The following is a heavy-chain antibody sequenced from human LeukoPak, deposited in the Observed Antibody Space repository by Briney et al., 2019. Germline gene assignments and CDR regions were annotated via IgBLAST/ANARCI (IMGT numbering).Heavy chain of an antibody. D-gene: IGHD1-14*01. V-gene: IGHV3-7*01. CDR1: GFTFSSYW. Sequence: GGSLRLPCAASGFTFSSYWMSWVRQAPGKGLEWVANIKQDGSEKYYVDSVKGRFTISRDSAKNSLYLQMNSLRAEDTAVYYCARAEGEGYFDYWGQGTLVTVSS. CDR2: IKQDGSEK. J-gene: IGHJ4*02. CDR3: ARAEGEGYFDY.